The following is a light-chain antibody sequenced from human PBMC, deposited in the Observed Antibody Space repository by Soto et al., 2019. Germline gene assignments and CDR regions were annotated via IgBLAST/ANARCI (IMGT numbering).Light chain of an antibody. CDR1: SSDVGGYNH. Sequence: QSALTQPASVSGSPGQSITISCTGTSSDVGGYNHVSWYQQHPGKAPKLMIYDVSNRPSGVSNRFSGSKSGNTASLTISGLQAEDEADYYSSSYTSSSTYVFGTGTKLTVL. J-gene: IGLJ1*01. CDR3: SSYTSSSTYV. CDR2: DVS. V-gene: IGLV2-14*01.